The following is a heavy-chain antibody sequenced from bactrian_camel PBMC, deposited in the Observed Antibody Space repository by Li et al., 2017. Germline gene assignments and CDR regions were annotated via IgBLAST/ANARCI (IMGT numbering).Heavy chain of an antibody. J-gene: IGHJ4*01. CDR2: IGSSGTT. CDR1: GFTFSNAA. CDR3: AAYDGSHGLCPSEDNLDKNLDEYNY. D-gene: IGHD6*01. V-gene: IGHV3S9*01. Sequence: HVQLVESGGGLVQPGGSLRLSCGASGFTFSNAAMRWVRQNPGKGLEWVSSIGSSGTTYYVDSVKGRFTISRDNAKNTVYLQMNNMEPEDTAMYYCAAYDGSHGLCPSEDNLDKNLDEYNYWGQGTQVTVS.